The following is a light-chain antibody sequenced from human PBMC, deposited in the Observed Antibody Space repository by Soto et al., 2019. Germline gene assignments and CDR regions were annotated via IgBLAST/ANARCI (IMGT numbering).Light chain of an antibody. V-gene: IGKV3-11*01. CDR2: DTS. J-gene: IGKJ5*01. CDR1: QRVSSD. Sequence: EILMTQSPATLSVSPGERVTLSCRANQRVSSDLAWYQQKPGQAPRLLIHDTSDRATGIPARFSGSGSGTDFTLTFSDLETEDFAVYYCQQRSSWPPITFGQWTRLEIK. CDR3: QQRSSWPPIT.